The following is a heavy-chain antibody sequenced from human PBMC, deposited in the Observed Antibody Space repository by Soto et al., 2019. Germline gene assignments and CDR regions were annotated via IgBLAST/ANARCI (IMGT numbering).Heavy chain of an antibody. CDR2: IRGSGGST. D-gene: IGHD1-26*01. J-gene: IGHJ4*02. CDR1: VFTISIYA. V-gene: IGHV3-23*01. Sequence: WGSLRIRCAPSVFTISIYAMNWVRPAPGRGLEWVSVIRGSGGSTYYADSVKGRFTISRDNSKNTLYLQMNSLRAEDTAVYYCAKDLTPVGATNNNVDYWGQGTMGIVS. CDR3: AKDLTPVGATNNNVDY.